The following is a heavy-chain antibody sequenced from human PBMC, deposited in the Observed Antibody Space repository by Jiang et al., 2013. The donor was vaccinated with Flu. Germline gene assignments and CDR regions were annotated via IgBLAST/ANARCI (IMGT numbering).Heavy chain of an antibody. D-gene: IGHD2-2*01. CDR1: GLAFSTYE. CDR3: AVEWTSGRQNALDI. CDR2: ITGSGNTV. J-gene: IGHJ3*02. V-gene: IGHV3-48*03. Sequence: VQLVESGGGLVQPGGSLRLSCEASGLAFSTYEMNWVRQAPGKGLEWISYITGSGNTVTYADSVTGRFSISRDNAKNTLYLQMDSLTVEDTAVYYCAVEWTSGRQNALDIWGQGTMVRVSS.